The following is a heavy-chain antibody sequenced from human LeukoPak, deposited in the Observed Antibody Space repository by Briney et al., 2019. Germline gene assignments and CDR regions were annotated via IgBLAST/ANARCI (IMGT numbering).Heavy chain of an antibody. J-gene: IGHJ6*03. Sequence: KTSETLSLTCAVPGGSISSGGYSWSWIRQPPGKGLEWIGYIYYSGSTYYNPSLKSRVTISVDTSKNQFSLKLSSVTAADTAVYYCARHLVRGVIPYYMDVWGKGTTVTVSS. V-gene: IGHV4-30-4*07. CDR1: GGSISSGGYS. CDR2: IYYSGST. D-gene: IGHD3-10*01. CDR3: ARHLVRGVIPYYMDV.